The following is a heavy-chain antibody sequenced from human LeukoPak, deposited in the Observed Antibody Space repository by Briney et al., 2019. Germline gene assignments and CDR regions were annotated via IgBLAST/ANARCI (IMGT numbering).Heavy chain of an antibody. CDR2: INTNTGNP. V-gene: IGHV7-4-1*02. Sequence: ASVKVSCKASGYTFTSYAMNWVRQAPGQGLEWMGWINTNTGNPTYAQGFTGRFVFSLDTSVSTAYLQISSLKAEDTAVYYCAREMGYNWNEQVNYYYYYYMDVWGKGTTVTVSS. D-gene: IGHD1-20*01. CDR3: AREMGYNWNEQVNYYYYYYMDV. CDR1: GYTFTSYA. J-gene: IGHJ6*03.